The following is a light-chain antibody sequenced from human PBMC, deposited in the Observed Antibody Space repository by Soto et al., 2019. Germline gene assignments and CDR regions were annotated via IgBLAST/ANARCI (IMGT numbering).Light chain of an antibody. CDR3: RQYGRSLRLA. CDR1: QSVSSNF. CDR2: GSS. V-gene: IGKV3-20*01. Sequence: EIVLTQSTGTLYLSPGERTTLSCRSSQSVSSNFLAWYQEKPGQAPRLLIYGSSSRATGTPDRFSGSWSWTDFTLTISRLEPEDFAVYYCRQYGRSLRLAFGGRTKVDIK. J-gene: IGKJ4*01.